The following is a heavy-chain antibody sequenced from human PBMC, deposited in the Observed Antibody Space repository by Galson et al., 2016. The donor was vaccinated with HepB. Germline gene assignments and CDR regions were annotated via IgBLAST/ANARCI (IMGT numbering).Heavy chain of an antibody. CDR3: VRAWSSNWGGMDV. V-gene: IGHV5-51*01. CDR2: IYPGDSQT. Sequence: QSGAEVKKPGESLKISCKGSGYTFTNYWIGWVRQLPGKGLEWMGTIYPGDSQTRYSPSFQGQVTISADKSIFTAYLQWSSLKASDTAIFYCVRAWSSNWGGMDVWGQGTTVTVSS. CDR1: GYTFTNYW. D-gene: IGHD6-13*01. J-gene: IGHJ6*02.